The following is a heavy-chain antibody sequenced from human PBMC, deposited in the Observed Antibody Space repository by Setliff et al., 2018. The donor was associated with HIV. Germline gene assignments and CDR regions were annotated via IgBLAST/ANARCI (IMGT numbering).Heavy chain of an antibody. CDR3: ARDNEDCTNGVCFGYYFDY. D-gene: IGHD2-8*01. J-gene: IGHJ4*02. CDR1: GGSISSDNW. V-gene: IGHV4-4*02. CDR2: IYHSGST. Sequence: SETLSLTCAVSGGSISSDNWWSWVRQPPGKGLEWIGEIYHSGSTNYNPSLKSRVTISVDKSKNQFSLKLSSVTAADTAVYYCARDNEDCTNGVCFGYYFDYWGQGTLVTVSS.